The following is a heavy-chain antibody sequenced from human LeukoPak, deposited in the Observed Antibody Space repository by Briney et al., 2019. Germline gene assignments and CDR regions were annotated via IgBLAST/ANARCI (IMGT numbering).Heavy chain of an antibody. D-gene: IGHD1-7*01. J-gene: IGHJ6*03. CDR2: MSGSGGST. CDR1: GFTFSIYG. CDR3: ARVSQTSQSYYYYYYMDV. V-gene: IGHV3-23*01. Sequence: GGTLRLSCAASGFTFSIYGMSWVRQAPGRGLEWVSAMSGSGGSTYYADSVKGRFTISRDNSKNTLYLQMNSLRAEDTAVYYCARVSQTSQSYYYYYYMDVWGKGTTVTVSS.